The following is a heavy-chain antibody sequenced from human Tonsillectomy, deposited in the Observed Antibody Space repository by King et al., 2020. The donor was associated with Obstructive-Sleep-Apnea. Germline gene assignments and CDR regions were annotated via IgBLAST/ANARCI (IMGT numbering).Heavy chain of an antibody. D-gene: IGHD3-9*01. V-gene: IGHV4-30-4*01. CDR2: IYYSGST. J-gene: IGHJ6*02. CDR1: GGSISSGDYY. CDR3: ARGGRDYDILTGYYRDGMDV. Sequence: VQLQESGPGLVKPSQTLSLTCTVSGGSISSGDYYWRWIRQPPGKGLEWIGYIYYSGSTYYNPSLKSRVTISVDTSKNQFSLKLSSVTAADTAVYYCARGGRDYDILTGYYRDGMDVWGQGTTVTVSS.